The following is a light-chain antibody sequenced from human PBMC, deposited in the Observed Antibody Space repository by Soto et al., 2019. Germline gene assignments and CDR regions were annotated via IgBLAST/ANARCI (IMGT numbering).Light chain of an antibody. CDR3: HSRA. J-gene: IGKJ5*01. CDR2: GAS. V-gene: IGKV3-20*01. CDR1: QSVSSSY. Sequence: EIVLTQSPGTLSLSPGERATLSCRASQSVSSSYLAWYQQKPGQAPRLLIYGASSRATGIPDRFSGSGSETEFTLTISRLQPDDVATYFCHSRAFGQGTRLEIK.